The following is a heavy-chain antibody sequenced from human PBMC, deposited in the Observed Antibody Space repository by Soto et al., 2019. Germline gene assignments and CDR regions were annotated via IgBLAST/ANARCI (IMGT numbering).Heavy chain of an antibody. Sequence: GGSLRLSCAASGFTFSSYGMHWVRQAPGKGLEWVSVLYGDGRAYYADSVKGRFTISRDNSKNTLHLQMNSLRAEDTAVYYCARSMVAAYFDSWGQGTLVTVSS. CDR2: LYGDGRA. V-gene: IGHV3-NL1*01. J-gene: IGHJ4*02. CDR1: GFTFSSYG. CDR3: ARSMVAAYFDS. D-gene: IGHD6-25*01.